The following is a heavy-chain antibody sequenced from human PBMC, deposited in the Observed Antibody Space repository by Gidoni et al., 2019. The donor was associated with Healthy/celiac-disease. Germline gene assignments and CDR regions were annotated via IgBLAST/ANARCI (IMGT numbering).Heavy chain of an antibody. CDR3: AKTGDEYYYDSSGYYGVDY. CDR2: ISYDGSNK. V-gene: IGHV3-30*18. J-gene: IGHJ4*02. CDR1: GFTFSRYG. Sequence: QVQLVESGGGVVQPGRSLRLSCAASGFTFSRYGMHWVRQAPGKGLEWVAVISYDGSNKYYADSVKGRFTISRDNSKNTLYLQMNSLRAEDTAVYYCAKTGDEYYYDSSGYYGVDYWGQGTLVTVSS. D-gene: IGHD3-22*01.